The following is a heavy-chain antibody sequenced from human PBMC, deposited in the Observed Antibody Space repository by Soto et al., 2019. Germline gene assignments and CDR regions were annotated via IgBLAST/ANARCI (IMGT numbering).Heavy chain of an antibody. CDR1: GGTFSSYA. CDR3: ARDGLLWFGELPYNWFDP. Sequence: GASVKVSCKASGGTFSSYAISWVRQAPGQGLEWMGGIIPIFGTANYAQKFQGRVTITADESTSTAYMELSSLRSEDTAVYYCARDGLLWFGELPYNWFDPWGQGTLVTVSS. D-gene: IGHD3-10*01. CDR2: IIPIFGTA. V-gene: IGHV1-69*13. J-gene: IGHJ5*02.